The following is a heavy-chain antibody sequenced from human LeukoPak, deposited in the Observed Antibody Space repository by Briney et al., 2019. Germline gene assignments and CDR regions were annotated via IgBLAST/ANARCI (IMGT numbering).Heavy chain of an antibody. Sequence: GGSLRLSCAVSGLTLSNYGMSWAREAPGKGLEWVAGISGSGGRTNYADSVKGGFTVSRDNPKNTLYLQMNSLRAEDTAVYFCAKRGVVIRVILVGFHKEANYFDSGGKGALVTVSS. D-gene: IGHD3-22*01. CDR1: GLTLSNYG. J-gene: IGHJ4*02. CDR2: ISGSGGRT. CDR3: AKRGVVIRVILVGFHKEANYFDS. V-gene: IGHV3-23*01.